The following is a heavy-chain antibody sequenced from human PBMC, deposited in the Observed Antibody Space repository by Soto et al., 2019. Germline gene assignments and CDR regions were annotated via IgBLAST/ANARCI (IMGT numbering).Heavy chain of an antibody. V-gene: IGHV1-69*13. J-gene: IGHJ4*02. CDR3: ARPRTTGTTKGYDY. Sequence: SVKVSCKASGGTFSSYPISWVRQAPGQGLEWMGVIIPIFGTVNSAQKFQGRVTITADESTSTAYMELSSPRSEDTAVYYCARPRTTGTTKGYDYLGQGTLVTVSS. CDR2: IIPIFGTV. CDR1: GGTFSSYP. D-gene: IGHD1-1*01.